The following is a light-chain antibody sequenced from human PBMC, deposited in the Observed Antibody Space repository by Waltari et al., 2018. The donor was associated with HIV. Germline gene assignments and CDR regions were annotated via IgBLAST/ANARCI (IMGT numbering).Light chain of an antibody. V-gene: IGLV7-46*01. J-gene: IGLJ2*01. Sequence: QAVVTQQPTLTVFPGATATPPCAPTPGSVTSCHWPYWFQRRPGQAPKTLIYDTTNRHSWTPARFSGSLLGGKAALTLSGAQFEDEADYFCLLSFNGVVVFGGGTTLTVL. CDR3: LLSFNGVVV. CDR1: PGSVTSCHW. CDR2: DTT.